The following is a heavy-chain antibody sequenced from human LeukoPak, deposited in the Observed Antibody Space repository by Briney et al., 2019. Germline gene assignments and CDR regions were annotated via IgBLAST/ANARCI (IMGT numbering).Heavy chain of an antibody. J-gene: IGHJ4*02. CDR1: GYTFTAYD. CDR2: INPNSGGT. CDR3: ARGSGAYYKFDY. Sequence: GASVKVSCKASGYTFTAYDMHWVRQAPGQGLEWMGWINPNSGGTDCAQEFQGRVTMTRDTSISTGYMELSRLTSDDSAVYYCARGSGAYYKFDYWGQGTRVTVSS. V-gene: IGHV1-2*02. D-gene: IGHD4-17*01.